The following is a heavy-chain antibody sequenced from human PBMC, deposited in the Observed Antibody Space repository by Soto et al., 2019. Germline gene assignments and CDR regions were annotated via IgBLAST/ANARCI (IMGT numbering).Heavy chain of an antibody. D-gene: IGHD6-13*01. CDR1: SGSISSTNW. CDR2: IYHSGRP. Sequence: QVQLQESGPRVVKPSGTLSLTCDVSSGSISSTNWWNWVRQAPGKGLEWIGEIYHSGRPNYNPSLKSRVPISVIKSKSQFTLNLTSVTAADTGVYFCAKAGSSWYWVDSWGQGTLVTVSS. J-gene: IGHJ5*01. CDR3: AKAGSSWYWVDS. V-gene: IGHV4-4*02.